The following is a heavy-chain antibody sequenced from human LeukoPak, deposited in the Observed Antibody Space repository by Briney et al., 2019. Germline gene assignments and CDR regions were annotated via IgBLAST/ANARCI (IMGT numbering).Heavy chain of an antibody. D-gene: IGHD3-9*01. V-gene: IGHV1-2*02. Sequence: ASVKVSCKASGYTFTGYYMHWVRQAPGQGLEWMGWINPNSGGTNYAQKFQGRVTMTRGTSISTAYMELSRLRSDDTAVYYCARDFSHYDILTGYHYYFDYWGQGTLVTVSS. CDR3: ARDFSHYDILTGYHYYFDY. J-gene: IGHJ4*02. CDR2: INPNSGGT. CDR1: GYTFTGYY.